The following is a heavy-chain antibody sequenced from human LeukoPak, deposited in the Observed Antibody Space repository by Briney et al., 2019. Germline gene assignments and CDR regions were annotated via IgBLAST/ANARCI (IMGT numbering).Heavy chain of an antibody. J-gene: IGHJ1*01. CDR1: GFTFSNYW. CDR2: IKSDGRT. V-gene: IGHV3-74*01. D-gene: IGHD3-22*01. Sequence: GGSLRLSCAAAGFTFSNYWMHWVRRAPGKGLVWVSRIKSDGRTNYADSVKGRFTISRDNAKNTVSLQMNSLRAEDTGVYYSARAPSEIGGYYPEYFRHWGQGTLVTVSS. CDR3: ARAPSEIGGYYPEYFRH.